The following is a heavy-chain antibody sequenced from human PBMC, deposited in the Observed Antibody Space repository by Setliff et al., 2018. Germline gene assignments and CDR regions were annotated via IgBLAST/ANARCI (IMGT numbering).Heavy chain of an antibody. J-gene: IGHJ4*02. CDR2: LYYTGSA. CDR3: ARSLSSGSYWNSRPFYSDY. Sequence: PSETLSLTCTVSGGSISGDYWNWIRQSPGKGLEWIGNLYYTGSANFNPSLKSRVTMSIGTSKNQLSLELTSVTAAGTAVYYCARSLSSGSYWNSRPFYSDYWGQGTLVTVSS. D-gene: IGHD3-10*01. V-gene: IGHV4-59*08. CDR1: GGSISGDY.